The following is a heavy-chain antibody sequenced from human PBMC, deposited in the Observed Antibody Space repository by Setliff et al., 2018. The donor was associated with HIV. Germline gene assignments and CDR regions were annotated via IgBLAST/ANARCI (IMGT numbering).Heavy chain of an antibody. D-gene: IGHD6-13*01. CDR1: GYTFTSYY. CDR3: AREIYSRAGGYYYGMDV. CDR2: ITPILDVV. J-gene: IGHJ6*02. V-gene: IGHV1-69*10. Sequence: SVKVSCKASGYTFTSYYMHWVRQAPGQGLEWMGDITPILDVVNYAQKFQGRVTITTDESTSTAYMELSSLRSEDTAVYYCAREIYSRAGGYYYGMDVWGQGTTVTVSS.